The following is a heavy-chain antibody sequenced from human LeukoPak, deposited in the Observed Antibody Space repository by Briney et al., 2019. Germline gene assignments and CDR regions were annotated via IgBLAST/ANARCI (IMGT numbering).Heavy chain of an antibody. V-gene: IGHV3-30*02. Sequence: PGGSLGLSCAASGFTFSSYGMHWVRQAPGKGLGWVAFIRYDGSNKYYADSVKGRFTISRDNAKNTLYLQMNSLRAEDTAVYYCARAYGSGSYYNGLDYWGQGTLVTVSS. D-gene: IGHD3-10*01. CDR2: IRYDGSNK. CDR1: GFTFSSYG. J-gene: IGHJ4*02. CDR3: ARAYGSGSYYNGLDY.